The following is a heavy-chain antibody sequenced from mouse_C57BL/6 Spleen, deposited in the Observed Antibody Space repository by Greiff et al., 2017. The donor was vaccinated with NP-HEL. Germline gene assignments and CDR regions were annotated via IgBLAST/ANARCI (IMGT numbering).Heavy chain of an antibody. J-gene: IGHJ1*03. CDR1: GFTFSDYY. Sequence: EVKLVESEGGLVQPGSSMKLSCTASGFTFSDYYMAWVRQVPEKGLEWVANINYDGSSTYYLDSLKSRFIISRDNAKNILYLQMSSLKSEDTATYYCAREGILNWYFDVWGTGTTVTVSS. CDR3: AREGILNWYFDV. CDR2: INYDGSST. D-gene: IGHD2-10*02. V-gene: IGHV5-16*01.